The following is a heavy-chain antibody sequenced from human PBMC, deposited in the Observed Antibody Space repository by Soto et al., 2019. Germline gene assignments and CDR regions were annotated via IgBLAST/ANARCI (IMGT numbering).Heavy chain of an antibody. V-gene: IGHV6-1*01. J-gene: IGHJ6*02. D-gene: IGHD6-6*01. CDR2: TYYRSKWYN. CDR1: GDSVSSNSAA. Sequence: QVQLQQSGPGLVKPSQTLSLTCAISGDSVSSNSAAWNWIRQSPSRGLEWLVRTYYRSKWYNDYAVSVKSRITINPDTSKNQFSLQLNSVTPEDTAVYYCAREEYRSPRDYYYGMDVWGQGTTVTVSS. CDR3: AREEYRSPRDYYYGMDV.